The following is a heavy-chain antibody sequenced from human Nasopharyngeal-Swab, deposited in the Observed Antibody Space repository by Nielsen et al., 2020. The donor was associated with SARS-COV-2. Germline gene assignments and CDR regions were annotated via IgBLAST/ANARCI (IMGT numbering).Heavy chain of an antibody. V-gene: IGHV3-48*01. CDR3: ARTEAAALFDY. J-gene: IGHJ4*02. CDR1: GFTFSSYA. D-gene: IGHD6-13*01. Sequence: GGSLRLSCVASGFTFSSYAMNWVRQAPGKGLEWISYISGSSNFIYYADSVKGRFTISRDNAENSLYLQMNSLRAEDTAVYYCARTEAAALFDYWGQGTLVTVSS. CDR2: ISGSSNFI.